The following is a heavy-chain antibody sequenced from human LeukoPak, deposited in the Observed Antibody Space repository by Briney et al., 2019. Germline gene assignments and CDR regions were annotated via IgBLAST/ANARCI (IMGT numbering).Heavy chain of an antibody. CDR3: AKDPRRYSYGPYFDY. CDR1: GFTFSNHG. J-gene: IGHJ4*02. D-gene: IGHD5-18*01. CDR2: ISPSGDIR. V-gene: IGHV3-23*01. Sequence: GGSLRLSCAASGFTFSNHGMNWVRQAPGKGLEWVSGISPSGDIRYYADSVKGRFTISRDNSKNTLYLEVISLTAEDTAVYYCAKDPRRYSYGPYFDYWGQGTLVTVSS.